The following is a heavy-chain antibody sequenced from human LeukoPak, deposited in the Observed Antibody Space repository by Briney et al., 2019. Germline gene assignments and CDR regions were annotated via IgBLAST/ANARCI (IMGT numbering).Heavy chain of an antibody. D-gene: IGHD3-22*01. CDR1: GFTFSSYG. CDR3: PQNYYDSSGYPIDY. Sequence: GRSLRLSCAASGFTFSSYGMHWVRQAPGKGLEWVSAISGSGDNTYYADSVKGRFTISRDNTKNTLYLQMNSLRAEDTAVYYCPQNYYDSSGYPIDYWGQGTLVTVSS. J-gene: IGHJ4*02. CDR2: ISGSGDNT. V-gene: IGHV3-23*01.